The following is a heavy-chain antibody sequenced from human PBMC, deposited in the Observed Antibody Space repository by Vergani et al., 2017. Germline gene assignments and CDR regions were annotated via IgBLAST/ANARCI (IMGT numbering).Heavy chain of an antibody. CDR3: SRDKTYYYDSSGYSHDAFDI. Sequence: QVQLQESGPGLVKPSETLSLTCTVSGGSISSYYWSWIRPPTGKGLAWIGYIYYSGSTNYNPSLKSRVTISVDTSKNQFSLKLSSVTAADTAVYYWSRDKTYYYDSSGYSHDAFDIWGQGTRVTVAS. D-gene: IGHD3-22*01. CDR1: GGSISSYY. J-gene: IGHJ3*02. V-gene: IGHV4-59*01. CDR2: IYYSGST.